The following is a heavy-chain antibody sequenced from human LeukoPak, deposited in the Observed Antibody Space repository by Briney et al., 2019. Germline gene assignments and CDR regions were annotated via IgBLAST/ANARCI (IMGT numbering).Heavy chain of an antibody. V-gene: IGHV1-2*02. CDR3: ARFRTYYDFWSGDAFDI. J-gene: IGHJ3*02. CDR2: INPNSGGT. Sequence: EASVKVSCKASGYTFTGYYMHWVRQAPGQGLEWMGWINPNSGGTNYAQKFQGGVTMTRDTSISTAYMELSRLRSDDTAVYYCARFRTYYDFWSGDAFDIWGQGTMVTVSS. CDR1: GYTFTGYY. D-gene: IGHD3-3*01.